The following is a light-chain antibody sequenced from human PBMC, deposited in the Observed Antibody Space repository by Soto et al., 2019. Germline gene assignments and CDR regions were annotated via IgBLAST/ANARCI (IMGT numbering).Light chain of an antibody. CDR2: AKS. V-gene: IGKV1-17*01. CDR3: LKHNTYPRT. J-gene: IGKJ1*01. CDR1: QGIRND. Sequence: DIQMTQSPSSLSSSVGDRVTITCRASQGIRNDLGWYQQKTGKAPKRIIYAKSSLQSGVPSRLSGSGSGTELNLTISRLQPEDFATYYCLKHNTYPRTFGQGTKVDIK.